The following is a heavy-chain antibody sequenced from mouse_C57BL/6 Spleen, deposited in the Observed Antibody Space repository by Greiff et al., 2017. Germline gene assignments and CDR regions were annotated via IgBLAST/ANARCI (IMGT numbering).Heavy chain of an antibody. CDR3: ARGRHYAMDY. Sequence: QVQLKQPGAELVMPGASVKLSCKASGYTFTSYWMHWVKQRPGQGLEWIGEIDPSDSYTNYNQNFKGKSTLTVDKSSSTAYMQLSSLTSEDSSVYYCARGRHYAMDYWGQGTSVTVSS. V-gene: IGHV1-69*01. CDR1: GYTFTSYW. J-gene: IGHJ4*01. CDR2: IDPSDSYT.